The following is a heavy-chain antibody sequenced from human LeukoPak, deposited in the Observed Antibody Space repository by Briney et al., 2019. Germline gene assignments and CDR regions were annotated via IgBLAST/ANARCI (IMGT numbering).Heavy chain of an antibody. CDR1: GGSISSGGYY. CDR2: IYYSGST. V-gene: IGHV4-31*03. J-gene: IGHJ5*02. Sequence: SQTLSLTCTVSGGSISSGGYYWIWIRQHPGKGLEWIGYIYYSGSTYYNPSLKSRVTISVDTSKNQFSLKLSSVTAADTAVYYCARLAAAGTAWFDPWGQGTLVTVSS. D-gene: IGHD6-13*01. CDR3: ARLAAAGTAWFDP.